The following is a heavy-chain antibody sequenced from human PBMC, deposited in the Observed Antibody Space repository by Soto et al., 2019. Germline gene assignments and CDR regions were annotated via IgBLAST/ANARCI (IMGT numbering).Heavy chain of an antibody. V-gene: IGHV4-4*02. J-gene: IGHJ6*02. CDR3: ARDSVRGVILNYYYGMDV. CDR2: IYHSGST. D-gene: IGHD3-10*01. CDR1: GGSISSSNW. Sequence: SETLSLTCAVSGGSISSSNWWSWVRQPPGKGLEWIGEIYHSGSTNYNPSLKSRVTISVDKSKNQFSLKLSSVTAADTAMYYCARDSVRGVILNYYYGMDVWGQGTTVTVSS.